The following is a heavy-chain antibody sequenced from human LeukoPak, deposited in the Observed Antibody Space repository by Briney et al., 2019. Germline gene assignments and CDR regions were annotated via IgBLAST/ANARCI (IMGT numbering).Heavy chain of an antibody. D-gene: IGHD2-2*01. V-gene: IGHV1-18*01. Sequence: ASVKVSCKASGYSFTTYGISWVRQAPGQGLEWMGRISAYSANTNYALKLQSRVTMTTDTSTSTAYMELRSLRSDDTALYYCARDYCSSTSCYFDYWGQGTLVTVSS. J-gene: IGHJ4*02. CDR1: GYSFTTYG. CDR3: ARDYCSSTSCYFDY. CDR2: ISAYSANT.